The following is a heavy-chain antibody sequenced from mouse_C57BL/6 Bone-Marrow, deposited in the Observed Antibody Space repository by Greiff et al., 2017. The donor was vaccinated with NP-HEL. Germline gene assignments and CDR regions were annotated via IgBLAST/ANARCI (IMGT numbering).Heavy chain of an antibody. J-gene: IGHJ2*01. CDR1: GYTFTEYT. CDR2: FYPGSGSI. D-gene: IGHD2-1*01. V-gene: IGHV1-62-2*01. Sequence: QVQLKQSGAELVKPGASVKLSCKASGYTFTEYTIHWVKQRSGQGLEWIGWFYPGSGSIKYNEKFKDKATLTADKSSSTVYMELSRLTSEDSAVYFCARHEPPYYGNFHYFDYWGQGTTLTVSS. CDR3: ARHEPPYYGNFHYFDY.